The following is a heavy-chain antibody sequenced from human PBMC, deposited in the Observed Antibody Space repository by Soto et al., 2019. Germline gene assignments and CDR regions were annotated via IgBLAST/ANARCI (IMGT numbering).Heavy chain of an antibody. CDR1: GFXFSSYW. CDR2: IKQDGSEK. Sequence: EVQLVESGGGLVXXXXXXXXSCAASGFXFSSYWXSWVRQAPGKGLEXVANIKQDGSEKYYVDSVKGRFTISRDNAKNSLYLQMNSLRAEDTAVYYCAYLWDDLLWWSSQTTWGQGTLVTVSS. D-gene: IGHD2-21*01. J-gene: IGHJ4*02. V-gene: IGHV3-7*03. CDR3: AYLWDDLLWWSSQTT.